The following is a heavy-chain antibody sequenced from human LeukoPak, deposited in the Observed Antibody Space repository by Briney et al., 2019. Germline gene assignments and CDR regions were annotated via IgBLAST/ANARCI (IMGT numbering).Heavy chain of an antibody. CDR3: ARASGSYQTYDY. J-gene: IGHJ4*02. CDR1: GFTFSSYS. CDR2: ITSSSNTI. D-gene: IGHD1-26*01. Sequence: GGSLRLSCAASGFTFSSYSMNWVRQAPGKGLEWVSYITSSSNTIYYAESVKGRFTISRDNAKNSLYLQMNSLRGEDTAVYYCARASGSYQTYDYWGQGTLVTVSS. V-gene: IGHV3-48*01.